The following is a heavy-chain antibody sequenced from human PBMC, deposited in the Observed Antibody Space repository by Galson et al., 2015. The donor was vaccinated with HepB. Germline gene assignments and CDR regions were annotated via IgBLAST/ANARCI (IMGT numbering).Heavy chain of an antibody. D-gene: IGHD3-10*01. CDR1: GSIFSTYW. V-gene: IGHV5-10-1*01. Sequence: QSGAEVKKPGESLRISCKGSGSIFSTYWISWVRQMPGKGLEWMGRIDPRDSYTNYSPSFQGHVTISVDTSITTAYLQWNSLKTSDTDMYYCARRRGFPGPARGRLVTIEDYWGQGTLFTVSS. J-gene: IGHJ4*02. CDR3: ARRRGFPGPARGRLVTIEDY. CDR2: IDPRDSYT.